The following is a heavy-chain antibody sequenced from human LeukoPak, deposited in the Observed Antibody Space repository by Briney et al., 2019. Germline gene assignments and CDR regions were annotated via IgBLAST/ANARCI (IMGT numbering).Heavy chain of an antibody. Sequence: GGSLRLSCAPSGFTFSNYGMHWVRQAPGKGLEWVAVIWYDGSDKYHADSVKGRFTISRDNSKNTLSLQMNSLRAEDTAVYYCARGGFHGMDVWGQGTTVTVSS. CDR3: ARGGFHGMDV. J-gene: IGHJ6*02. D-gene: IGHD2-15*01. CDR2: IWYDGSDK. V-gene: IGHV3-33*01. CDR1: GFTFSNYG.